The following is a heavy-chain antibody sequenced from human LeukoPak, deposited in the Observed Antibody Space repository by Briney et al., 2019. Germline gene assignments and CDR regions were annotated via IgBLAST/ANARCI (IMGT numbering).Heavy chain of an antibody. D-gene: IGHD1-14*01. Sequence: GGSLRLSCAASGFTFSSYGMHWVRQAPGKGLEWVAVIWYDGSNKYYADSVKGRFTISRDDSKNTLYLQMNSLRAEDTAVYYCARAEGEFDPWGQGTLVTVSS. CDR3: ARAEGEFDP. V-gene: IGHV3-33*01. J-gene: IGHJ5*02. CDR2: IWYDGSNK. CDR1: GFTFSSYG.